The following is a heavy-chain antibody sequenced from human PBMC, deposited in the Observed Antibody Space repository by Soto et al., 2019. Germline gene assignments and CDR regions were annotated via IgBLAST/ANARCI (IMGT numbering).Heavy chain of an antibody. CDR1: GYTFTGYY. CDR2: INPNSGGT. V-gene: IGHV1-2*02. Sequence: ASVKVSCKASGYTFTGYYMHWVRQAPGQGLEWMGWINPNSGGTNYAQKFQGRVTMTRDTSISTAYMELSRLRSDDTAVYYCARDCPITICGVVINYGMDGWGQGTTVTVCS. D-gene: IGHD3-3*01. CDR3: ARDCPITICGVVINYGMDG. J-gene: IGHJ6*02.